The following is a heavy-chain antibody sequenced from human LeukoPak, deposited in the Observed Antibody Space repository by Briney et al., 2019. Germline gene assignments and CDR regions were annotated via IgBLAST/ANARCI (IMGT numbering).Heavy chain of an antibody. CDR2: INPNSGGT. J-gene: IGHJ3*02. D-gene: IGHD2-2*01. V-gene: IGHV1-2*02. CDR1: GYSFTGYY. Sequence: ASVKVSCKASGYSFTGYYMYWVRQAPGQGLEWMGWINPNSGGTNYAQKFQGRVTMTRDTSISIVYMELSRLKSDDTAVYYCARGGIVPGATADALEIWGQGTTVTVSS. CDR3: ARGGIVPGATADALEI.